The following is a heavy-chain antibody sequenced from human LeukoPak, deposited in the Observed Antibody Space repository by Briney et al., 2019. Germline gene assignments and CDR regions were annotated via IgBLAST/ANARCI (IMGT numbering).Heavy chain of an antibody. V-gene: IGHV1-2*02. Sequence: ASVKVSFKGSGYTLTCYYMHWVRQAPGKGREGMGWINPNSGGTSYAQKFQGRVNMTRDTSIRTAYMELSSLRSEDTAVYYCARGLFLDSFDPWGQGTMVTVSS. J-gene: IGHJ5*02. CDR3: ARGLFLDSFDP. CDR1: GYTLTCYY. CDR2: INPNSGGT. D-gene: IGHD3/OR15-3a*01.